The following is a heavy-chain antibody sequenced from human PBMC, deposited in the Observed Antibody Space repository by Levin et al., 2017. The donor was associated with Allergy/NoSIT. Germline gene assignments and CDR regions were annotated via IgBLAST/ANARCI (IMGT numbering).Heavy chain of an antibody. J-gene: IGHJ4*02. D-gene: IGHD2-15*01. CDR2: INPNNGDS. CDR1: ANTFNVHY. Sequence: GESLKISCKTSANTFNVHYFHWVRQAPGQGLEWMGWINPNNGDSDTAKNFRGRVTMTRDMSITTVYMDLSRLTSDDTAMYFCMIGAATRGWFWGQGSLVTVSS. V-gene: IGHV1-2*02. CDR3: MIGAATRGWF.